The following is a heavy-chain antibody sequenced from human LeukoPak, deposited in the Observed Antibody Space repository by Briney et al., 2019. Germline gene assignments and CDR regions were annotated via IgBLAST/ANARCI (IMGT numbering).Heavy chain of an antibody. J-gene: IGHJ5*02. CDR3: TRAPSLSWFDP. V-gene: IGHV3-15*01. Sequence: PGGSLRLSCAASGFTFNRYGMSWVRQAPGKGLEWVGRIKSKTDGGTTDYAAPVKGRFTISRDDSKNTLYLQMNSLKTEDTAVYYCTRAPSLSWFDPWGQGTLVTVSS. CDR2: IKSKTDGGTT. CDR1: GFTFNRYG. D-gene: IGHD3-10*01.